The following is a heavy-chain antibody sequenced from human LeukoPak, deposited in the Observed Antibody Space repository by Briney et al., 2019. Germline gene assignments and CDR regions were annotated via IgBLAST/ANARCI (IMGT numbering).Heavy chain of an antibody. Sequence: ASVKVSCKASGGTFSSYAISWVRQAPGQGLELMGGIIPIFGTANYAQKVRGRGTITTDESTSTAYMELSSLRSEDTAVYYCARGGLAGYFPTIPRFFGFDYWGQGTLVTVSS. CDR2: IIPIFGTA. CDR3: ARGGLAGYFPTIPRFFGFDY. D-gene: IGHD3-9*01. V-gene: IGHV1-69*05. J-gene: IGHJ4*02. CDR1: GGTFSSYA.